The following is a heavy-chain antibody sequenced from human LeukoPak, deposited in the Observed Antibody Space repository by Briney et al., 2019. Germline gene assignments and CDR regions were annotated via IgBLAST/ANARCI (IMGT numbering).Heavy chain of an antibody. CDR1: GFTFSSYG. CDR3: AKSGYSYGFGY. D-gene: IGHD5-18*01. V-gene: IGHV3-30*18. Sequence: GGSLRLSCAASGFTFSSYGMHWVRQAPGKGLEWVAVISYDGSNKYYADSVKGRFTISRDNSKNTLYLQMNSLRAEDTAVYYCAKSGYSYGFGYWGQGTLVTVSS. CDR2: ISYDGSNK. J-gene: IGHJ4*02.